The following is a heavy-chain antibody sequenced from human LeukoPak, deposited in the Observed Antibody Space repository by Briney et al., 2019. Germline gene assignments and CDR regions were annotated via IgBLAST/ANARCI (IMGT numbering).Heavy chain of an antibody. CDR1: GFTFSNYW. CDR2: INSDGSST. V-gene: IGHV3-74*01. J-gene: IGHJ4*02. CDR3: ARDSSMMVSHFDY. Sequence: AGGSLRLSCAASGFTFSNYWMHWVRQAPGKGLVWVSRINSDGSSTIYADSVKGRFTISRDNAENTLYLQMNSLRADDTAVYYCARDSSMMVSHFDYWGQGTLVTVSS. D-gene: IGHD3-22*01.